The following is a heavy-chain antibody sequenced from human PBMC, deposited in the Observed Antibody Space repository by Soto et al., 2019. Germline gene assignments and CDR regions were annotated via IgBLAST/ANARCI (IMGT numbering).Heavy chain of an antibody. Sequence: GASVKVSCKASGYTFTSYGISWVRQAPGQGLEWMGGFDPEDGETIYAQKLQGRVTMTEDTSTDTAYMELSSLRSEDTAVYYCATASGTTGRGYYWGQGTLVTVSS. CDR3: ATASGTTGRGYY. J-gene: IGHJ4*02. D-gene: IGHD1-1*01. CDR2: FDPEDGET. CDR1: GYTFTSYG. V-gene: IGHV1-24*01.